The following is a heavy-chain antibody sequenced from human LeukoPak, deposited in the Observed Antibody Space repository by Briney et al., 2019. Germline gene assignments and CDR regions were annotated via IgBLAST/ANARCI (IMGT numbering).Heavy chain of an antibody. D-gene: IGHD6-19*01. J-gene: IGHJ4*02. CDR1: GGSISSSSYY. Sequence: SETLSLTCNVSGGSISSSSYYWGWIRQPPGKGLEWIGSIYYSGSTYYNPSLKSRVTISVDTSKNQFSLKLSSVTAADTAVYYCARHARYSSGWYDLLDYWGQGTLVTVSS. V-gene: IGHV4-39*01. CDR3: ARHARYSSGWYDLLDY. CDR2: IYYSGST.